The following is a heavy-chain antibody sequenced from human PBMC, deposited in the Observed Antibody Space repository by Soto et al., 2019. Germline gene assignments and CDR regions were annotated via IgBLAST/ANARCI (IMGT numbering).Heavy chain of an antibody. CDR3: ARDDYGDYSWYGMDV. Sequence: QVQLVQSGAEVKKPGASVKVSCKASGYTFTSYAMHWVRQAPGQRLEWMGWINAGNGNTKYSQKFQGRVTITRDTSASTDYMELSSLRSEDTAVYYCARDDYGDYSWYGMDVWGQGTTVTVSS. J-gene: IGHJ6*02. CDR2: INAGNGNT. CDR1: GYTFTSYA. D-gene: IGHD4-17*01. V-gene: IGHV1-3*01.